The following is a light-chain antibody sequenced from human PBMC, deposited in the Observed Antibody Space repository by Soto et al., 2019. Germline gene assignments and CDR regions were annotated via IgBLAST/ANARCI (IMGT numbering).Light chain of an antibody. Sequence: EIVLTQSPGTLSLSPGERATLSCWSSQRVSSTYFAWYQEKPGQPPRLVIYGASSRATGIPDRFSGSGSGTDSTLTISRLEPEDFAVYYCQQYGSSPITFGPGTKVDIK. V-gene: IGKV3-20*01. CDR2: GAS. CDR3: QQYGSSPIT. CDR1: QRVSSTY. J-gene: IGKJ3*01.